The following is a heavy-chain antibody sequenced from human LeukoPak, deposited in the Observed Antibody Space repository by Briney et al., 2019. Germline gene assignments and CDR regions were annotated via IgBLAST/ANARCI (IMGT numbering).Heavy chain of an antibody. CDR3: ARAHYDILTGTDHYYYYGMDV. CDR1: GGSISSGGYY. V-gene: IGHV4-31*03. D-gene: IGHD3-9*01. Sequence: SETLSLTCTVSGGSISSGGYYWSWIRQHPGKGLEWIGYIYYSGSTYYNPSLKSRVTISVDTSKNQFSLKLSSVTAADTAVYYCARAHYDILTGTDHYYYYGMDVWGQGTTVTVSS. CDR2: IYYSGST. J-gene: IGHJ6*02.